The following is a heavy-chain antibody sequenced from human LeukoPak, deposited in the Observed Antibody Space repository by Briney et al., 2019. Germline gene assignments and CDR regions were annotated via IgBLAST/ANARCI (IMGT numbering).Heavy chain of an antibody. J-gene: IGHJ4*02. CDR1: GFTFSSYA. CDR3: AKLYSSGWSLIGRPADY. CDR2: ISGSGGST. Sequence: GGSLRLSCAASGFTFSSYAMSWVRQAPGKGLEWVSAISGSGGSTYYADSVKGRFTISRDNSKNTLYLQMNSLRAEDTAVYYCAKLYSSGWSLIGRPADYWGQGTLVTVSS. V-gene: IGHV3-23*01. D-gene: IGHD6-19*01.